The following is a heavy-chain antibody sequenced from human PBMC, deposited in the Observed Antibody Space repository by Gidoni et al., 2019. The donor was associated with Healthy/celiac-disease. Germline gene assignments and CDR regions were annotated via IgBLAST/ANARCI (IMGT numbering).Heavy chain of an antibody. CDR3: ARGDTIFGVVAFDY. CDR2: IYHSGST. D-gene: IGHD3-3*01. Sequence: QLQLQESGSGLVKPSQTLSLTCAVSGGSISSGAYSWSWLRQPPGQGLEWIGYIYHSGSTYYNPSLKSRVTISVDRSKNQFSLKLSSVTAADTAVYYCARGDTIFGVVAFDYWGQGTLVTVSS. V-gene: IGHV4-30-2*01. CDR1: GGSISSGAYS. J-gene: IGHJ4*02.